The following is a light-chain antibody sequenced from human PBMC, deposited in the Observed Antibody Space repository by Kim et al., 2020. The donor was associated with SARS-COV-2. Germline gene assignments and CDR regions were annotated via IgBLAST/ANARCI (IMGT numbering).Light chain of an antibody. CDR2: EVT. J-gene: IGLJ2*01. CDR3: CSYAGNNNVV. V-gene: IGLV2-23*02. Sequence: QSALTQPASVSGSPGQSITISCTGTSSDVGSYNFVSWYQQHPGKAPKLMIYEVTKRPSGVPNRFSGSKSGNTASLTISGLQAEDEADYYCCSYAGNNNVVFGGGTQLTVL. CDR1: SSDVGSYNF.